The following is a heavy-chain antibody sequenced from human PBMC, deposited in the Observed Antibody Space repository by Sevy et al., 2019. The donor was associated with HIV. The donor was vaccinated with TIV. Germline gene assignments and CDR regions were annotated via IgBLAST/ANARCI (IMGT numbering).Heavy chain of an antibody. V-gene: IGHV1-2*02. CDR2: INPNSGGT. CDR1: GYTFTGYY. Sequence: ASVKVSCKASGYTFTGYYMHWVRQAPGQGLEWMGWINPNSGGTNYAQKFQGRVTMTRDTSISTAYMELSRLRSDDTAVYYCARDSRRAIFGVVTMKPYNCFDPWGQGTLVTVSS. D-gene: IGHD3-3*01. J-gene: IGHJ5*02. CDR3: ARDSRRAIFGVVTMKPYNCFDP.